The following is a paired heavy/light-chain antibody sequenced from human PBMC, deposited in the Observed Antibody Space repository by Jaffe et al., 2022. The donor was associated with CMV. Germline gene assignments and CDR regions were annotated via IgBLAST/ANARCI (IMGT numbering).Heavy chain of an antibody. CDR2: ISWNSANI. J-gene: IGHJ6*02. CDR3: AKDGVGIISRPVNHGMDA. D-gene: IGHD2-8*01. Sequence: EVQLVESGGGLVQPGRSLRLACAASGFNFDDYVMHWVRRPPGKGLEWVSSISWNSANIGYADSVKGRFIISRDNTKNVVYLQMHSLGPEDTALYYCAKDGVGIISRPVNHGMDAWGQGTAVTVSS. V-gene: IGHV3-9*01. CDR1: GFNFDDYV.
Light chain of an antibody. CDR2: QDS. CDR3: QAWDTTTTGG. J-gene: IGLJ1*01. CDR1: KLGDKY. Sequence: YDLTQPPSVSVSPGQTARITCSGDKLGDKYVSWYQQKAGQSPVLVMYQDSKRPSGIPERFSGSNSGNTATLTIRGTQTLDEADYYCQAWDTTTTGGFGTGTEVTVL. V-gene: IGLV3-1*01.